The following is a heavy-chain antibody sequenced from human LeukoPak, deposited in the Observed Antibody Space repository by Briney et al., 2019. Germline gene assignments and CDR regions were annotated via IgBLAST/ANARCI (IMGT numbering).Heavy chain of an antibody. D-gene: IGHD1-26*01. Sequence: SETLSLTCTVSGGSISSYYWSWIRQPPGKGLEWIGYIYYSGSTNYNPSLKSRVTISVDTSKNQFSLKLSSVTAADTAVYYCARDRVVGATFGSAFDIWGQGTMVTVSS. CDR1: GGSISSYY. CDR3: ARDRVVGATFGSAFDI. V-gene: IGHV4-59*01. J-gene: IGHJ3*02. CDR2: IYYSGST.